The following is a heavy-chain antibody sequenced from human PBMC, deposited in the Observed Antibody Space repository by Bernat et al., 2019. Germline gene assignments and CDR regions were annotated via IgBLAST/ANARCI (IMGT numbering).Heavy chain of an antibody. CDR1: GFTFSSYA. CDR3: AKAPRITIFGVVISRGMDV. Sequence: EVQLLESGGGLVQPGGSLRLSCAASGFTFSSYAMSWVRQAPGKGLEWVSAISGSGGSTYYADSVKGRFTISRDNSKNTLYLQMNSLRAEYTAVYYCAKAPRITIFGVVISRGMDVWGQGTTVTVSS. CDR2: ISGSGGST. V-gene: IGHV3-23*01. D-gene: IGHD3-3*01. J-gene: IGHJ6*02.